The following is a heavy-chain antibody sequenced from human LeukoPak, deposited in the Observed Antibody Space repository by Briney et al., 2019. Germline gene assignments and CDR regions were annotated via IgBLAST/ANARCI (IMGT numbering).Heavy chain of an antibody. J-gene: IGHJ4*02. V-gene: IGHV5-10-1*01. D-gene: IGHD5-12*01. Sequence: GESLKISCKGSGYTFTSYWITWVRQMPGKGLEWMGRIDPTDSYTNYSPSFQGHVTISADKSISTAYLQWSSLKASDTAMYYCARQWATYYFDYWGQGTLVTVSS. CDR2: IDPTDSYT. CDR1: GYTFTSYW. CDR3: ARQWATYYFDY.